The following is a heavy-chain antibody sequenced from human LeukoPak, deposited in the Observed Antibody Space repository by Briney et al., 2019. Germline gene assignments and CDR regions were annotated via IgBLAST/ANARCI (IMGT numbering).Heavy chain of an antibody. V-gene: IGHV3-30*03. CDR1: GFTFSSYG. CDR2: ISYDGSNK. D-gene: IGHD3-22*01. CDR3: ARDRGYYYDSSEGYYFDY. J-gene: IGHJ4*02. Sequence: GRSLTLSCAASGFTFSSYGMHWVRQAPGKGLEWVAVISYDGSNKYYADPVKGRFTISRDNSKNTLYLQMNSLRAEDTAVYYCARDRGYYYDSSEGYYFDYWGQGTLVTVSS.